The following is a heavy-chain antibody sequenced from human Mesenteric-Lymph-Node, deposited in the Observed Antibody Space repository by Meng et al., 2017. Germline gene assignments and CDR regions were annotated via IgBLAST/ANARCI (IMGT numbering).Heavy chain of an antibody. J-gene: IGHJ4*02. Sequence: QVLLFQSGAEVKTPGATVKVSCKASGYTLTGDGFSWVRQAPGQGLEWMGWINVYNGNTNYAQKFQGRVTMTTDASTSTGYMELRSLRSDDTAVYYCARRGNPYLDLWGQGTLVTVSS. CDR1: GYTLTGDG. CDR3: ARRGNPYLDL. CDR2: INVYNGNT. V-gene: IGHV1-18*01.